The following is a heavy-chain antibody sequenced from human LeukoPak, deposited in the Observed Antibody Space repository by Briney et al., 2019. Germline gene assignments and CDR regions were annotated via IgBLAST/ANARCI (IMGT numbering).Heavy chain of an antibody. D-gene: IGHD6-19*01. CDR2: LGTAGDT. J-gene: IGHJ2*01. CDR3: AREMDDSSGWWYFDL. Sequence: GGSLRLSCAASGFTFSSCDMHWLRQAPGKGWEWVSALGTAGDTYYPNSVKARFTISRENAKNSLYLQMNSLRAEDTAVYYCAREMDDSSGWWYFDLWGRGTLVTVSS. V-gene: IGHV3-13*01. CDR1: GFTFSSCD.